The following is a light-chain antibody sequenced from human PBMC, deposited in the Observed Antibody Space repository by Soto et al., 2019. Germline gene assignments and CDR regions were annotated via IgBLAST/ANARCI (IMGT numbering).Light chain of an antibody. Sequence: EIVLTQSPGTLSLSPGERATLSCRASQSVRSTYLAWYQRKPGQAPRLLIYGASSRATDIPDRFSGSGSGTDFTLTISRLEPEDFAVYYCQQYGSSPPTFGQGTKVEIK. CDR3: QQYGSSPPT. CDR1: QSVRSTY. CDR2: GAS. J-gene: IGKJ2*01. V-gene: IGKV3-20*01.